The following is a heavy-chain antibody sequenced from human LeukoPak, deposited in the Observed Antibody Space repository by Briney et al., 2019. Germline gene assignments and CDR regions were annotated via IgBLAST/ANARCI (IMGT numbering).Heavy chain of an antibody. CDR1: GFTFSSYG. CDR3: AKVRGGNRGDAFDM. D-gene: IGHD4-23*01. Sequence: PGGSLRLSCAASGFTFSSYGMGWVRQAPGKGLEWVSAISVSGGNTYYADSVKGRFTISRDNSKNTLYLQMNSLRAEDTAIYHCAKVRGGNRGDAFDMWGQGTMVTVSS. J-gene: IGHJ3*02. V-gene: IGHV3-23*01. CDR2: ISVSGGNT.